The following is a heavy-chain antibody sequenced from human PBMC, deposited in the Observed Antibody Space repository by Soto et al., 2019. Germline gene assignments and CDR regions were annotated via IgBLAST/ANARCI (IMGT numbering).Heavy chain of an antibody. V-gene: IGHV3-23*01. D-gene: IGHD6-19*01. CDR3: AKAAAVAGAMYGLDV. CDR2: ISGSGGAT. CDR1: EFTFSTYA. Sequence: GGSLRLSCAASEFTFSTYAMSWVRQAPGKGLEWVSWISGSGGATYYADSVKGRFTISRDNSKNTLYLQMNSLRVDDSAVYFCAKAAAVAGAMYGLDVWGQGATVTVSS. J-gene: IGHJ6*02.